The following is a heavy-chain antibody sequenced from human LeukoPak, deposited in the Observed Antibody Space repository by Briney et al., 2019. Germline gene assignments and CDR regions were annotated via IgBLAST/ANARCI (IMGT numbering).Heavy chain of an antibody. D-gene: IGHD6-13*01. CDR3: ASGSQELDY. Sequence: GRSLRLSCAASGFTFSSYGMHWVRQAPGKGLECVAVISYDGSNKYYADSVKGRFTISRDNSKNTLYLQMNSLRAEDTAVYYCASGSQELDYWGQGTLVTVSS. J-gene: IGHJ4*02. CDR2: ISYDGSNK. V-gene: IGHV3-30*19. CDR1: GFTFSSYG.